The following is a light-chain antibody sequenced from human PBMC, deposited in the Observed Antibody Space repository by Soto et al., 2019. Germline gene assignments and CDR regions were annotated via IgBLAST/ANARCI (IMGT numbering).Light chain of an antibody. CDR1: QSISSW. CDR3: QQYNSYPWT. CDR2: DAS. V-gene: IGKV1-5*01. Sequence: DIQMTQSPSTLSASVGDRVTITCRASQSISSWLAWYQQKPGKAPKFLIYDASSLESGVPSRFSGSGSGTEFTLTISSLQPDDFASYYCQQYNSYPWTFGQGTKGDIK. J-gene: IGKJ1*01.